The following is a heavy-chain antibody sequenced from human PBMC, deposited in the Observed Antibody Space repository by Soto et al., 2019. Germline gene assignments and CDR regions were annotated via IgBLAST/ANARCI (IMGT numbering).Heavy chain of an antibody. CDR1: GGSISSSSYY. CDR3: ARLISGYCSSTSCYSYAFDI. CDR2: IYYSGST. V-gene: IGHV4-39*01. Sequence: QLQLQESGPGLVKPSETLSLTCTVSGGSISSSSYYWGWIRQPPGKGLEWIGSIYYSGSTYYNPSLKSRVTISVDTSKNQFSLKLSSVTAADTAVYYCARLISGYCSSTSCYSYAFDIWGQGTMVTVSS. J-gene: IGHJ3*02. D-gene: IGHD2-2*01.